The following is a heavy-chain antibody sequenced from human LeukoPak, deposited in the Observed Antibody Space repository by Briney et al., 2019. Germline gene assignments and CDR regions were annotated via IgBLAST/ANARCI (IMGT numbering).Heavy chain of an antibody. D-gene: IGHD6-19*01. J-gene: IGHJ4*02. Sequence: SETLSLTCSVSGATISSLSYYWGWIRQPPGKGLEWIGTIYYSGSTYYNPSLKSRVSMSVDTSKSQFSLNLRSVTAADTSVYYCARLMTSAWYFDSWGQGTLVTVSS. V-gene: IGHV4-39*01. CDR3: ARLMTSAWYFDS. CDR1: GATISSLSYY. CDR2: IYYSGST.